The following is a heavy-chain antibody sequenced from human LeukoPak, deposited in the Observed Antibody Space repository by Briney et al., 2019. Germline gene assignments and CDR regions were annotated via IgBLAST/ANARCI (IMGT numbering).Heavy chain of an antibody. Sequence: QPGGSLRLSCAASAFTVSSNYMSWVRQAPGKGLEWVSIVFSGGTTYYADSVKGRFTISRDNSKNTLYLQMNSLRAEDTAVYYCARDKDSGGATGSILDYWGQGTLVTVSS. CDR1: AFTVSSNY. V-gene: IGHV3-53*01. D-gene: IGHD1-26*01. CDR3: ARDKDSGGATGSILDY. CDR2: VFSGGTT. J-gene: IGHJ4*02.